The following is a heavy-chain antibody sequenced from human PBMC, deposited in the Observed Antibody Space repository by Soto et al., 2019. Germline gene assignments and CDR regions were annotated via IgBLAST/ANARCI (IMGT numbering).Heavy chain of an antibody. V-gene: IGHV3-48*01. CDR3: ARGIVVVPAAPFDY. CDR1: GFTFSSYS. D-gene: IGHD2-2*01. J-gene: IGHJ4*02. Sequence: ESGGGLVQPGGSLRLSCAASGFTFSSYSMNWVRQAPGKGLEWVSYISSSSSTIYYADSVKGRFTISRDNAKNSLYLQMNSLRAEDTAVYYCARGIVVVPAAPFDYWGQGTLVTVSS. CDR2: ISSSSSTI.